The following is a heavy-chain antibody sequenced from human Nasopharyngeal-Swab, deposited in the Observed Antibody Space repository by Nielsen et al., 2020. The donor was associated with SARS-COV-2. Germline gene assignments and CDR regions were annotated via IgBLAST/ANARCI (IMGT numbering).Heavy chain of an antibody. J-gene: IGHJ3*02. V-gene: IGHV4-30-4*01. CDR1: GGSISSGDYY. Sequence: SETLSLTCTVSGGSISSGDYYWSWIRQPPGKGLEWIGYIYYSGSTYYNPSLKSRVTISVDTSKNQFSLRLSSVTAAYTAVYYCASLSVYDYIWGQGTMVTVSS. CDR2: IYYSGST. D-gene: IGHD5/OR15-5a*01. CDR3: ASLSVYDYI.